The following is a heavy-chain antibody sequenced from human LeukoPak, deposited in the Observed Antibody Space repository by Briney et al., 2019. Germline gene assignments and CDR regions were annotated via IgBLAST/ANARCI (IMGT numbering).Heavy chain of an antibody. V-gene: IGHV1-18*01. CDR3: ARAWTFRGSYHDAFDI. Sequence: AAVKVCCKASGYTLTSYGICWVRQAPGQGLEWVGWISTYNGNTNYAQKLQGRVTMTTDTSTSTAYMELRSLRSDDTAVYYCARAWTFRGSYHDAFDIWGQGKVVTVSS. J-gene: IGHJ3*02. CDR1: GYTLTSYG. D-gene: IGHD1-26*01. CDR2: ISTYNGNT.